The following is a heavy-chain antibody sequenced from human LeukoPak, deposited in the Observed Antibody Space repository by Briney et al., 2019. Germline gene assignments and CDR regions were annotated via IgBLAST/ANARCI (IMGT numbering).Heavy chain of an antibody. Sequence: PGGSLRLSCAASGFIVSSSYMIWVRQAPGKGLEWVSIIYSGGRTYYADSVKGRFTISRDNSKNTVYLEMNSLRAEDTALYYCAREVSEGFDFWGQGTLVTVSS. J-gene: IGHJ4*02. CDR2: IYSGGRT. D-gene: IGHD3-22*01. CDR3: AREVSEGFDF. CDR1: GFIVSSSY. V-gene: IGHV3-53*01.